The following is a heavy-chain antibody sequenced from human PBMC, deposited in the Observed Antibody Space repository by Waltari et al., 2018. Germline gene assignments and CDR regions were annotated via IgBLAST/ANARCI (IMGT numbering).Heavy chain of an antibody. CDR2: TYYRSKWYN. CDR3: ARERAGSIEMATIAEFDY. CDR1: GDSASTNSAA. Sequence: QVQLQQSGPGLVKPPQTLSLTCAISGDSASTNSAACHWIRWPPSKSLEWLGRTYYRSKWYNDYAVSVKSRITINPDTSKNQFSLQLNSVTPEDTAVYYCARERAGSIEMATIAEFDYWGQGTLVTVSS. D-gene: IGHD6-6*01. J-gene: IGHJ4*02. V-gene: IGHV6-1*01.